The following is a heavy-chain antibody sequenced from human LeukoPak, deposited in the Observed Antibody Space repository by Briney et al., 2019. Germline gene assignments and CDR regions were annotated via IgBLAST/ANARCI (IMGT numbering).Heavy chain of an antibody. D-gene: IGHD5-24*01. V-gene: IGHV4-30-4*01. CDR2: IYHSGST. CDR1: GGSISSGDYY. J-gene: IGHJ4*02. Sequence: SQTLSLTCTVSGGSISSGDYYWSWIRQPPGKGLEWIGYIYHSGSTYYNPSLKSRVTISVDTSKNQFSLKLSSVTAADTAVYYCARDTSRDGYNYDYWGQGTLVTVSS. CDR3: ARDTSRDGYNYDY.